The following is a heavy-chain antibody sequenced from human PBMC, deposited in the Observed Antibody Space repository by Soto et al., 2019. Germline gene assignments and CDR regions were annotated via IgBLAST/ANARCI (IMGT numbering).Heavy chain of an antibody. J-gene: IGHJ3*02. Sequence: PGGSLRLSCAASGFTFSSYAMSWVRQAPGKGLEWVSAISGSGGSTYYADSVKGRFTISRDNSKNTLYLQMNSLRAEDTAVYYCAKDRPAIYDFCSCYYGSHDAIDIWGQGTMVTVSS. V-gene: IGHV3-23*01. CDR1: GFTFSSYA. CDR3: AKDRPAIYDFCSCYYGSHDAIDI. D-gene: IGHD3-3*01. CDR2: ISGSGGST.